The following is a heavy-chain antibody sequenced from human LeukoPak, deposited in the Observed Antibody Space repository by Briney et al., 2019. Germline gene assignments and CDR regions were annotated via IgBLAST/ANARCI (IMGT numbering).Heavy chain of an antibody. Sequence: PGGSVRLSCAASGFTFSSYSMNWVRQAPGKGLEWVSSISSSSSYIYYADSVKGRFTISRDNAKNSLYLQMNSLRAEDTAVYYCARDLSGYSYGLYYWGQGTLVTVSS. CDR1: GFTFSSYS. CDR3: ARDLSGYSYGLYY. D-gene: IGHD5-18*01. J-gene: IGHJ4*02. V-gene: IGHV3-21*01. CDR2: ISSSSSYI.